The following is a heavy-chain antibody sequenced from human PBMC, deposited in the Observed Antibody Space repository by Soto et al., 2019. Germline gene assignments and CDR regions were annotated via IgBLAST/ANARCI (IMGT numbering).Heavy chain of an antibody. V-gene: IGHV3-21*01. CDR3: AAPEGYGSGSNYYGMDV. CDR2: ISSSSSYI. Sequence: GGSLRLSCAASGFTFSSYSMNWVRQAPGKGLEWVSSISSSSSYIYYADSVKGRFTISRDNAKNSLYLQMNSLRAEDTAVYYCAAPEGYGSGSNYYGMDVWGQGTTVTVSS. D-gene: IGHD3-10*01. J-gene: IGHJ6*02. CDR1: GFTFSSYS.